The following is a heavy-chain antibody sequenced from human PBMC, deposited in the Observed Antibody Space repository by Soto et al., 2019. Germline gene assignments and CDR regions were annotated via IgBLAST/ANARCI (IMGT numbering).Heavy chain of an antibody. CDR2: IIPIFGTA. Sequence: QVQLVQSGAEVKKPGSSVKVSCKASGGTFSSYAISWVRQAPGQGLEWMGGIIPIFGTANYAQKFQGRVTITADEPTSTAYLELSSLRSEATAVFYFGGGAGDYFDYWGQGTLVTVSS. J-gene: IGHJ4*02. CDR1: GGTFSSYA. V-gene: IGHV1-69*01. CDR3: GGGAGDYFDY. D-gene: IGHD3-10*01.